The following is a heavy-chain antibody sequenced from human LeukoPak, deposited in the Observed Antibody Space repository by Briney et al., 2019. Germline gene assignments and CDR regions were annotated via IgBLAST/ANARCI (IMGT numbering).Heavy chain of an antibody. CDR3: ATWRTAKTGFDY. V-gene: IGHV4-39*01. D-gene: IGHD1-1*01. CDR1: GGSIRSSSYY. Sequence: SETLSLTCTVSGGSIRSSSYYWGWIRQPPGKGLEWIGSIYYSGSPSYNPSLKSRVTISVDTSKNQFSLRLSSVTAADTAVYYCATWRTAKTGFDYWGQGTLVTVSS. J-gene: IGHJ4*02. CDR2: IYYSGSP.